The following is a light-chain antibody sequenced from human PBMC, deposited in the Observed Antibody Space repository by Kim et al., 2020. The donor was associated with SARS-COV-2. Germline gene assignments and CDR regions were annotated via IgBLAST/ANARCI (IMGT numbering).Light chain of an antibody. V-gene: IGKV4-1*01. CDR3: QQYYTTPRT. CDR1: KSVLYSSNNKNY. CDR2: WAS. J-gene: IGKJ1*01. Sequence: EIVMTKSSESMAVSLGERATINCKSSKSVLYSSNNKNYLAWYQQKPGQPPKLLIYWASTRESGVHDRFSGSGSGTDFTLTISSLQAEDDADYYYQQYYTTPRTFGQGTKVDIK.